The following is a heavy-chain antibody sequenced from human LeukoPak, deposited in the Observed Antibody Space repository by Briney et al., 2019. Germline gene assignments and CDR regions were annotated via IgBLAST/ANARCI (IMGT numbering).Heavy chain of an antibody. V-gene: IGHV3-11*01. CDR1: GFTFSDYY. J-gene: IGHJ4*02. D-gene: IGHD3-9*01. CDR3: ARFRAHVLRYFDWLLQIDY. CDR2: ISSSGSTI. Sequence: PGGSLRLSCAASGFTFSDYYMSWIRQAPGKGLEWVSYISSSGSTIYYADSVKGRFTISRDNAKNSLYLQMNSLRAEDTAVYYCARFRAHVLRYFDWLLQIDYWGQGTLVTVSS.